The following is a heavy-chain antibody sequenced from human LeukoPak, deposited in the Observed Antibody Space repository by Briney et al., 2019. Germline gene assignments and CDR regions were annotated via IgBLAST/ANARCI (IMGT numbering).Heavy chain of an antibody. D-gene: IGHD4-17*01. CDR3: ARTAVTTRGVFDI. Sequence: GESLKISCKGSGYSFTSYWIGWVRQLPGKGLEWMGIIYPGDSDTRYSPSFQGQVTISADKSISTAYIQWSILKASDTAMYYCARTAVTTRGVFDIWGQGTMVTVSS. CDR2: IYPGDSDT. CDR1: GYSFTSYW. J-gene: IGHJ3*02. V-gene: IGHV5-51*01.